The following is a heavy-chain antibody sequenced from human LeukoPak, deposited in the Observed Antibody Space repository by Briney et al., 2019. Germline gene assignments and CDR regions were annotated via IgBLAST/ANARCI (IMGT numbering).Heavy chain of an antibody. J-gene: IGHJ4*02. D-gene: IGHD3-10*01. CDR3: AREISPITMVRGVIDY. V-gene: IGHV3-21*01. Sequence: GGSLRLSCAASGFSFSSYEMNWVRQAPGKGLEWVSSISSSSSYIYYADSVKGRLTISRDNAKNSLYLQMNSLRAEDTAVYYCAREISPITMVRGVIDYWGQGTLVTVSS. CDR1: GFSFSSYE. CDR2: ISSSSSYI.